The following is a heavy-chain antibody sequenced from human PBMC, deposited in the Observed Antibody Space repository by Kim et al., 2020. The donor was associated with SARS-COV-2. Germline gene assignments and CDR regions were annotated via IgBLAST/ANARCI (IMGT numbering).Heavy chain of an antibody. V-gene: IGHV3-33*06. D-gene: IGHD3-10*01. Sequence: SVKGRFTISRDNSKNTLYLQMNSLRAEDTAVYYCAKDTYYGSRSSDAFDIWGQGTMVTVSS. CDR3: AKDTYYGSRSSDAFDI. J-gene: IGHJ3*02.